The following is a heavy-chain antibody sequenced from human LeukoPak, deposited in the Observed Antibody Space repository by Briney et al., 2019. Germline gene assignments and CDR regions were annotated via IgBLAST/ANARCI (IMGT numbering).Heavy chain of an antibody. J-gene: IGHJ4*02. CDR2: ISYDGSNK. D-gene: IGHD6-6*01. CDR1: GFTFSSYG. V-gene: IGHV3-30*18. CDR3: AKAGSAARPFDY. Sequence: GGSLRLSCAASGFTFSSYGMHWVLQAPGKGLEWVAVISYDGSNKYYADSVKGRFTISRDNSKNTLYLQMNSLRAEDTAVYYCAKAGSAARPFDYWGQGTLVTVSS.